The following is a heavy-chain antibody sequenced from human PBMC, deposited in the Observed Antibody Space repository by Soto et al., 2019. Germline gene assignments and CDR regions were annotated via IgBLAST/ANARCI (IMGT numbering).Heavy chain of an antibody. CDR2: VSHDGRNT. CDR3: AKGGRQWLVTSDFNY. V-gene: IGHV3-30*18. Sequence: VQLVESGGGVVQPGRSLRLSCAASGFTFSDYALHWVRQAPGKVLEWVAVVSHDGRNTHYADSVKGRFTISRDSSKNTVSLEMTSLRAEDTAVYYCAKGGRQWLVTSDFNYWGQGALVTVSS. CDR1: GFTFSDYA. J-gene: IGHJ4*02. D-gene: IGHD6-19*01.